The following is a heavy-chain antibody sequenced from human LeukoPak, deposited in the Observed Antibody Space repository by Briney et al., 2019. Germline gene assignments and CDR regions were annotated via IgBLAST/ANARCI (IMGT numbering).Heavy chain of an antibody. CDR3: AKNGTTMGGTPYYYYSMDV. V-gene: IGHV3-23*01. J-gene: IGHJ6*03. Sequence: GGSLRLSCAASGFSFSYYAMTWVRQAPGKGLEWVSAISGSGGITYYADSVKGRFTISRDNSKNTLYLQMNSLRAEDTAVYYCAKNGTTMGGTPYYYYSMDVWGKGTTVTVSS. CDR2: ISGSGGIT. CDR1: GFSFSYYA. D-gene: IGHD1-1*01.